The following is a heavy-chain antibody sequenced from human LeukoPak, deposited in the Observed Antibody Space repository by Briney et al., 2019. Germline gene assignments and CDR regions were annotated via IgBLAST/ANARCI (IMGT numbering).Heavy chain of an antibody. Sequence: GGSLRLSCGASGXTVSSYAMSWVRQAPGKGLEWVSTIIGTTGNTYYADSVKGRFTISRDDSKNTVYLQMNSLRAEDTAVYFCAKYTSGTYYRGLDQWGQGTLVTVSS. V-gene: IGHV3-23*01. CDR3: AKYTSGTYYRGLDQ. CDR2: IIGTTGNT. D-gene: IGHD3-10*01. CDR1: GXTVSSYA. J-gene: IGHJ4*02.